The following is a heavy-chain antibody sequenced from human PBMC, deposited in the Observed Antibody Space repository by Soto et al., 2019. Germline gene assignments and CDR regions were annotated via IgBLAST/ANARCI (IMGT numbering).Heavy chain of an antibody. J-gene: IGHJ6*02. V-gene: IGHV3-21*01. CDR1: GFPFNRNS. CDR2: ISSSSTYK. CDR3: TRGSGYTYRDV. Sequence: GGSLRLSCAASGFPFNRNSMNWVRQAPGKGPEWVSSISSSSTYKCYTDSVEGRFTISRDNSKNSVYLQMNSLRAEDTAVYFCTRGSGYTYRDVWGQGTTVTVSS. D-gene: IGHD5-18*01.